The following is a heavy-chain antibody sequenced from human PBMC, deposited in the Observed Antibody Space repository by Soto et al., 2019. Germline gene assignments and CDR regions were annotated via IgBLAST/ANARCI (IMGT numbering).Heavy chain of an antibody. D-gene: IGHD6-6*01. CDR1: GYTFTGYY. Sequence: ASVKVSCKASGYTFTGYYMHWVRQAPGQGLEWMGWINPNSGGTNYAQKFQGWVTMTRDTSISTAYMELSRLRSGDTAVYYCAVAGLEYSSSSRPGGMDVWGQGTTVTVSS. V-gene: IGHV1-2*04. J-gene: IGHJ6*02. CDR3: AVAGLEYSSSSRPGGMDV. CDR2: INPNSGGT.